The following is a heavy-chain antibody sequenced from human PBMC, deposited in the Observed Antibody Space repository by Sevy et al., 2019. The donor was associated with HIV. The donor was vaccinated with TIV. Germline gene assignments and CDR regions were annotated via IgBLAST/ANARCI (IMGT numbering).Heavy chain of an antibody. V-gene: IGHV3-15*01. CDR3: TTEGQELEIDY. CDR2: IKSKTDGGTT. Sequence: GGSLRLSCAASGFTFSNAWMSWVRQAPGKGLEWVGRIKSKTDGGTTDYAAPVKGRFTISSDDSKNTLYLQMNSLKTEGTAVYYCTTEGQELEIDYWGQGTLVTVSS. CDR1: GFTFSNAW. J-gene: IGHJ4*02. D-gene: IGHD6-13*01.